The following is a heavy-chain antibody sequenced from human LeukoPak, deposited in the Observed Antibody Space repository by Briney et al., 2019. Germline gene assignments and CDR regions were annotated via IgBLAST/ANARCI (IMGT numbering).Heavy chain of an antibody. CDR2: ISSSSSYI. D-gene: IGHD6-13*01. Sequence: AGSLRLSCAASGFTFSSYSMNWVRQTPGKGLEWVSSISSSSSYIYYADSVKGRFTISRDNAKNSLYLQMNSLRAEDTAMYYCARGPPGGSSWTSYYFDYWGQGTLVTVSS. CDR3: ARGPPGGSSWTSYYFDY. J-gene: IGHJ4*02. CDR1: GFTFSSYS. V-gene: IGHV3-21*01.